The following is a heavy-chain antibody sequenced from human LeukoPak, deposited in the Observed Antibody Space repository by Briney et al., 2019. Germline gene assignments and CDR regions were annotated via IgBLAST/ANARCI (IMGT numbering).Heavy chain of an antibody. D-gene: IGHD3-22*01. V-gene: IGHV4-39*01. CDR2: IYYSGST. CDR1: GGSISSSSYY. J-gene: IGHJ3*02. CDR3: AVMGGQNYYDSSGYDDAFDI. Sequence: SETLSLTCTVSGGSISSSSYYWGWIRQPPGKGLEWIGSIYYSGSTYYNPSLKSRVTISVDTSKNQFSLKLSSVTAADTAVYYCAVMGGQNYYDSSGYDDAFDIWGQGTMVTVSS.